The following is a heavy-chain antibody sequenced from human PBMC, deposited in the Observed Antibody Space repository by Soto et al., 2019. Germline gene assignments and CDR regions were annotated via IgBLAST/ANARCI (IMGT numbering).Heavy chain of an antibody. D-gene: IGHD5-12*01. J-gene: IGHJ4*02. CDR3: ARDLGSGYDPGDY. CDR1: GDTFTIFA. CDR2: IILTIGTT. V-gene: IGHV1-69*12. Sequence: QVQLVQSGAEVKKPGSSVKVSCKASGDTFTIFAISWVRQAPGQGLEWMGGIILTIGTTNYAQRFQGRITFTGDESTGTAYMELSSLKSEDTAVYYCARDLGSGYDPGDYWGQGTLVTVSS.